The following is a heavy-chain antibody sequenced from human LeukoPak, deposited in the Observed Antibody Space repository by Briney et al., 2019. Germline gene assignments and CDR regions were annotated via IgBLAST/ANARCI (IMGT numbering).Heavy chain of an antibody. CDR2: IRHDETNN. D-gene: IGHD6-13*01. Sequence: GGSLRLSCAASGFIFSNYGMHWVRQAPGKGLEWVAFIRHDETNNYYAHSVKGRFTISRDNSKNTLYLQMNSLRAEDTAVYYCAKDIGSSRWYYFDNWGQGTLVTVSS. J-gene: IGHJ4*02. CDR1: GFIFSNYG. CDR3: AKDIGSSRWYYFDN. V-gene: IGHV3-30*02.